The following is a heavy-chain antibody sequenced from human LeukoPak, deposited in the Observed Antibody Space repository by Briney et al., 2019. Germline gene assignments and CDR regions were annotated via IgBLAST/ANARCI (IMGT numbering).Heavy chain of an antibody. J-gene: IGHJ6*03. CDR2: MNPNSGNT. V-gene: IGHV1-8*01. D-gene: IGHD3-3*01. Sequence: ASVKVSCKASGYTFTSYDIYWVRQATGQGLEWMGWMNPNSGNTGYAQKFQGRVTMTRNTSLSTAYMELSSLRSEDTAVYYCARVAGDESYYDFWSGYPGAGCYYYYMDVWGKGTTVTVCS. CDR1: GYTFTSYD. CDR3: ARVAGDESYYDFWSGYPGAGCYYYYMDV.